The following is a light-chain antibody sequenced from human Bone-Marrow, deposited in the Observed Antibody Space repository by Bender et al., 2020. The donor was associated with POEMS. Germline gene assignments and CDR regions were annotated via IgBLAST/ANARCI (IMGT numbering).Light chain of an antibody. CDR1: RLGDKY. V-gene: IGLV3-1*01. J-gene: IGLJ1*01. CDR2: QDK. Sequence: SYELSQSPSVSVSPGQTATFTCSGDRLGDKYASWYQQKPGRSPVLVIFQDKKRPSGIPERFSGSNSGNTATLTISGTQATDEADYYCLAWDSDTANYFFGRGTTVTVL. CDR3: LAWDSDTANYF.